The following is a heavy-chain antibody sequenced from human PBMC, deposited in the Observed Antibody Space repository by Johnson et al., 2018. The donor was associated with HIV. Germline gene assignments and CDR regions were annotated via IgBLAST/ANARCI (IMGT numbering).Heavy chain of an antibody. CDR3: ARDSPWELTAFDI. CDR2: IKQDESEK. CDR1: GFIFSSYW. Sequence: VLLVESGGGLVQPGGSLRLSCVGSGFIFSSYWMSWVRQAPGKGLEWVANIKQDESEKYYVDSVKGRFTISRDNAKNSLYLQMNSLRAEDTAVYYCARDSPWELTAFDIWGQGTMVTVSS. V-gene: IGHV3-7*01. D-gene: IGHD1-26*01. J-gene: IGHJ3*02.